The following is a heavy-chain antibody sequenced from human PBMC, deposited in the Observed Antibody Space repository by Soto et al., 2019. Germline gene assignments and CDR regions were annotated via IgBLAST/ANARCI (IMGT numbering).Heavy chain of an antibody. CDR3: VRDMQLCSLDS. J-gene: IGHJ4*02. D-gene: IGHD2-15*01. CDR1: GLTFRSYW. Sequence: DVQLVESGAGLVQPGESLRLSCAASGLTFRSYWMHWVRQAPGKGLVWVSRINTDGSVAMYVDSLKGRFTISRDNAKNTLSLHMNSLRAEDTAVYNWVRDMQLCSLDSWGQATLVTV. CDR2: INTDGSVA. V-gene: IGHV3-74*03.